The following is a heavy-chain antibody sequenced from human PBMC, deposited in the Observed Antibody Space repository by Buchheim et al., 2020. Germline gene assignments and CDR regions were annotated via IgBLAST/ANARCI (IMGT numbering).Heavy chain of an antibody. Sequence: QVQLVQSGAEVKKPGASVKVSCKASGYTFTSYDINWVRQATGQGLEWMGWMNPNSGNTGYAQKFQGRVTMTRNTSISTAYMELSSLRSEDTAVYYCARVPGNYDILTGYYSYYGMDAWGQGTT. V-gene: IGHV1-8*01. D-gene: IGHD3-9*01. CDR1: GYTFTSYD. CDR2: MNPNSGNT. CDR3: ARVPGNYDILTGYYSYYGMDA. J-gene: IGHJ6*02.